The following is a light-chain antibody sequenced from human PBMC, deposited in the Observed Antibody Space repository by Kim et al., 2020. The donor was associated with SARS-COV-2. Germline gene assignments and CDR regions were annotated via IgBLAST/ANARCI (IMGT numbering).Light chain of an antibody. CDR2: AAS. CDR1: HDIGTS. CDR3: QQYDSFPLT. V-gene: IGKV1-16*02. Sequence: ASVGDSVTITCRASHDIGTSLAWFQQIPGKAPNSLIHAASTLQSGVPSKFSGSGSGTDFTLIIRGLQPEDSATYYCQQYDSFPLTFAGGTKVDIK. J-gene: IGKJ4*01.